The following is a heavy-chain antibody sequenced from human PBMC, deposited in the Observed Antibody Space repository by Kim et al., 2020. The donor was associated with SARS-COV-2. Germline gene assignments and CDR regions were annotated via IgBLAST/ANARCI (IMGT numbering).Heavy chain of an antibody. CDR1: GGSISSSSYY. CDR2: IYYSGST. Sequence: SETLSLTCTVSGGSISSSSYYWGWIRQPPGKGLEWIGSIYYSGSTYYNPSLKSRVTISVDTSKNQFSLKLSSVTAADTAVYYCARHAISLPAAIGVGLIELRYFDWLLNDDAFDIWGQGTMVTVSS. V-gene: IGHV4-39*01. CDR3: ARHAISLPAAIGVGLIELRYFDWLLNDDAFDI. J-gene: IGHJ3*02. D-gene: IGHD3-9*01.